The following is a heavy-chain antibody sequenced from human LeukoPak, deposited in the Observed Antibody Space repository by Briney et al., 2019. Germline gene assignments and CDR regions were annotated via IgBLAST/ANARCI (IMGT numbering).Heavy chain of an antibody. CDR1: GYTFTAYY. J-gene: IGHJ5*02. CDR2: INPNSGGT. V-gene: IGHV1-2*02. D-gene: IGHD3-10*01. CDR3: ARARYYGSGRPTLFDP. Sequence: ASVKVSCKASGYTFTAYYMHWVRQAPGQGPEWMGWINPNSGGTNYTQKFQGRVTMTRDTSISTAYMELSRLRSDDTAVYYCARARYYGSGRPTLFDPWGQGTLVTVSS.